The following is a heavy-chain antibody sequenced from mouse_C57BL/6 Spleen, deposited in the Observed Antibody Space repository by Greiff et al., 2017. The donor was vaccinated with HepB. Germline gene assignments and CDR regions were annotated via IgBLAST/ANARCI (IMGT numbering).Heavy chain of an antibody. Sequence: QVQLQQSGAELAKPGASVKLSCKASGYTFTSYWMHWVKQRPGQGLEWIGYINPSSGYTKYNQKFKDKATLTADKSSSTAYMQLSSLTSEDSAVYYCARGADGDGYYIAYWGQGTLVTVAA. V-gene: IGHV1-7*01. CDR2: INPSSGYT. CDR3: ARGADGDGYYIAY. D-gene: IGHD2-3*01. CDR1: GYTFTSYW. J-gene: IGHJ3*01.